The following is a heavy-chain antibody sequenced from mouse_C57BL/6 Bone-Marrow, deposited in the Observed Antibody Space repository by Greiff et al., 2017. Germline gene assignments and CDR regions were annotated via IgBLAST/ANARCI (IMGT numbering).Heavy chain of an antibody. CDR3: ARLYSKSFDY. J-gene: IGHJ2*01. V-gene: IGHV5-12*01. CDR1: GFTFSDYY. CDR2: ISDGGGST. Sequence: EVMLVESGGGLVQPGGSLKLSCAASGFTFSDYYMYWVRQTPEKRLEWVAYISDGGGSTYSPDTVKGRFTLSRDNAKNTLYLQMSRLKSEDTAMYYCARLYSKSFDYWGQGTTRTVSS. D-gene: IGHD2-5*01.